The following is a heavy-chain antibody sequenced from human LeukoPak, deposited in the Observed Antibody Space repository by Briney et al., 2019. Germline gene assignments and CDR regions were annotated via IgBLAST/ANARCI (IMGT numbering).Heavy chain of an antibody. V-gene: IGHV4-34*01. CDR1: GGSFSAYY. J-gene: IGHJ5*02. Sequence: SETLSLTCAVYGGSFSAYYWSWIRQPPGKGLEWIEEINHSGSTNYNPSLKSRVTISVDTSKNQFSLKLSSVTAADTAVYYCARADIENWFDPWGQGTLVTVSS. CDR3: ARADIENWFDP. CDR2: INHSGST.